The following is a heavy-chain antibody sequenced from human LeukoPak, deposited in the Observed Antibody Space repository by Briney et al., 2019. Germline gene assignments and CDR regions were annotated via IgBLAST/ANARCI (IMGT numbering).Heavy chain of an antibody. CDR3: AKGSYSGSYAYFDY. D-gene: IGHD1-26*01. Sequence: GGSLRLSCAASGFTFSSYSMNWVRQAPGKGLEWVSSISSSSSYIYYADSVKGRFTISRDNAKNSLYLQMNSLRAEDTAVYYCAKGSYSGSYAYFDYWGQGTLVTVSS. CDR2: ISSSSSYI. CDR1: GFTFSSYS. V-gene: IGHV3-21*01. J-gene: IGHJ4*02.